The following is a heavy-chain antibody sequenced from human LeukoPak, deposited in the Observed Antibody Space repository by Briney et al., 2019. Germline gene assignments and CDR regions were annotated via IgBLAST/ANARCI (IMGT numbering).Heavy chain of an antibody. J-gene: IGHJ3*01. D-gene: IGHD4-11*01. Sequence: GGSLRLSCAASGFTFSSYEMNWVRQAPGKGLEWVSYISSSGSTIYYADSVKGRFTISRDNSMNTPYLQMNSLRAEDTAVYYCARGIAKTTLNAFDLWGQGTMVTVSS. CDR3: ARGIAKTTLNAFDL. CDR2: ISSSGSTI. V-gene: IGHV3-48*03. CDR1: GFTFSSYE.